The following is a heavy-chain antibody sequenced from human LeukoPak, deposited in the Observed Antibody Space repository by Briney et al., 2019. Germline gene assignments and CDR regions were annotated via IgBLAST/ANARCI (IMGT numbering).Heavy chain of an antibody. J-gene: IGHJ6*02. CDR3: ARGQGEQWIASNYAPYYYGMDV. V-gene: IGHV3-30-3*01. D-gene: IGHD4-11*01. CDR1: GFTFSSYA. Sequence: PGGSLRLSCAASGFTFSSYAMHWVRQAPGKGLEWVAVISYDGSNKYYADSVKGRFTISRDNSKNTLYLQMNSLRAEDTAVYYCARGQGEQWIASNYAPYYYGMDVWGQGTTVTVSS. CDR2: ISYDGSNK.